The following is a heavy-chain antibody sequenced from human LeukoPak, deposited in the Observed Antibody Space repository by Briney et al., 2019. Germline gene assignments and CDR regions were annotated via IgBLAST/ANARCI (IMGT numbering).Heavy chain of an antibody. CDR1: GFTVSSNY. J-gene: IGHJ5*02. CDR2: IYSGGST. V-gene: IGHV3-53*01. CDR3: ARALEYPRIGGFDP. D-gene: IGHD1-1*01. Sequence: GGSLRLSCAASGFTVSSNYMSWVRQAPGKGLEWVSVIYSGGSTYYADSVKGRFTISRDNSKNTLYLQMNSLRAEDTAVYYCARALEYPRIGGFDPGGQGTLVTVSS.